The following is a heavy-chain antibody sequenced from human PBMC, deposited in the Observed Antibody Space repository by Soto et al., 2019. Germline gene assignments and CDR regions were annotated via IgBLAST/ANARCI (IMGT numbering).Heavy chain of an antibody. V-gene: IGHV4-30-4*01. CDR3: ARDRVFGDYGLY. J-gene: IGHJ4*02. CDR1: GGSISSGDYY. D-gene: IGHD4-17*01. CDR2: IYYSGST. Sequence: SETLSLTCTVSGGSISSGDYYWSWIRQPPGKGLEWIGYIYYSGSTYYNPSLKSRVTISVDTSKNQFSLKLSSVTAADTAVYYCARDRVFGDYGLYWGQGTLVTVSS.